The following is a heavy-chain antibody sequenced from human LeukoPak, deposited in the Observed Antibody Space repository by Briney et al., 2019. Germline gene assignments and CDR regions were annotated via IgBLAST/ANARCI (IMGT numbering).Heavy chain of an antibody. CDR3: ARVGRGGYVSY. J-gene: IGHJ4*02. Sequence: PGGSLRLXCAASGFTFSSYSMNWVRQAPGKVLEWVSSISSSSSYIYYADSVKGRFTISRDNAKNSLYLQMNSLRAEDTAVYYCARVGRGGYVSYWGQGTLVTVSS. V-gene: IGHV3-21*01. CDR2: ISSSSSYI. D-gene: IGHD5-24*01. CDR1: GFTFSSYS.